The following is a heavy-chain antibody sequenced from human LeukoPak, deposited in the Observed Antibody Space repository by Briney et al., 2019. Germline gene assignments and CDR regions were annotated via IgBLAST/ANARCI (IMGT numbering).Heavy chain of an antibody. CDR3: ARLQYSNGYVDY. V-gene: IGHV5-51*01. CDR1: GYSFTNYW. CDR2: IYPDDSDT. Sequence: GESLKISCTGSGYSFTNYWIGWVRQMPGKGLEWMGIIYPDDSDTRYRPSFQGQVTISADKSIVTAYLQWSSLKASDTAMYYCARLQYSNGYVDYWGQGTLVTVSS. J-gene: IGHJ4*02. D-gene: IGHD5-18*01.